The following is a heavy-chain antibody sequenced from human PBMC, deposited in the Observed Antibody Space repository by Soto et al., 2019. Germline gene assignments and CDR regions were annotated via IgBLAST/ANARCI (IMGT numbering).Heavy chain of an antibody. J-gene: IGHJ5*02. Sequence: ASVKVSCKASGYTFTSYAMHWVRQAPGQRLEWMGWINADNGNTNYSQKLQGRVTMTTDTSTSTAYMELRSLRSDDTAVYYCARVEWFGNRWFDPWGQGTLVTVSS. V-gene: IGHV1-3*01. CDR3: ARVEWFGNRWFDP. CDR1: GYTFTSYA. D-gene: IGHD3-10*01. CDR2: INADNGNT.